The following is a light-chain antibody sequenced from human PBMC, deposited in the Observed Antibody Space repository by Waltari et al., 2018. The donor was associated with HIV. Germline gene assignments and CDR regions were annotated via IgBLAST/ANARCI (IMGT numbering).Light chain of an antibody. CDR3: QQRANWLT. CDR1: QSVGNM. Sequence: EIVLTQSPAPLSLSPGERATLSCRASQSVGNMLGWYQQKPGQAPRLLFYDASSRATGIPARFSGSGSGTDFTLTISSLEPEDFAVYYCQQRANWLTFGGGTKVEI. V-gene: IGKV3-11*01. J-gene: IGKJ4*01. CDR2: DAS.